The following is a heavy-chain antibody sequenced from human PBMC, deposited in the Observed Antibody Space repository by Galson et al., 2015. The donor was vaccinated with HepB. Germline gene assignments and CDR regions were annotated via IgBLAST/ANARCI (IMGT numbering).Heavy chain of an antibody. CDR1: GFPFNNAW. Sequence: SLRLSCAASGFPFNNAWMTWVRQAPGMGLEWVGRIKRKTDGETTDYAAPVQGRFTISRDDSKDRLYLQMNSLKTEDTAVYYCTTDVYYSTYWSWLDPWGQGTLVTVSS. CDR2: IKRKTDGETT. D-gene: IGHD2-8*02. J-gene: IGHJ5*02. CDR3: TTDVYYSTYWSWLDP. V-gene: IGHV3-15*01.